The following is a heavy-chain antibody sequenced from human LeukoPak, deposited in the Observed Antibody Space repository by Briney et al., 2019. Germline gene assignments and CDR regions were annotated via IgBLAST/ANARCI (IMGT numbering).Heavy chain of an antibody. J-gene: IGHJ4*02. V-gene: IGHV1-46*01. CDR2: INPSGGST. CDR1: GYTFTDFG. D-gene: IGHD3-3*01. CDR3: ARDGVVINCVDY. Sequence: GASVKVSCKPSGYTFTDFGLSWVRQAPGQGLEWMGIINPSGGSTSYAQKFQGRVTMTRDTSTSTVYMELSSLRSEDTAVYYCARDGVVINCVDYWGQGTLVTVSS.